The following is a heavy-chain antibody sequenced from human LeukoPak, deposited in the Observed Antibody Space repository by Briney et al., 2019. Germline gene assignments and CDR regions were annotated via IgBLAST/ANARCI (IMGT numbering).Heavy chain of an antibody. Sequence: GASVKVSCKASGYTFTGYYIHWVRQAPGQGLEWMGWINPNSGGTNYAQKFQGRVTMTRDTSISTAYMELSRLRSDDTAVYYCARDLNKLGQWLPTIDYWGQGTLVTVSS. CDR1: GYTFTGYY. CDR3: ARDLNKLGQWLPTIDY. J-gene: IGHJ4*02. V-gene: IGHV1-2*02. CDR2: INPNSGGT. D-gene: IGHD6-19*01.